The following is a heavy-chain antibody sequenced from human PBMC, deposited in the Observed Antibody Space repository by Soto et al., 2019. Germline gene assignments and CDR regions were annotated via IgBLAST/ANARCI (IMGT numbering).Heavy chain of an antibody. CDR1: GFTFSSYG. CDR3: ARVAVAGSDYGMDV. D-gene: IGHD6-19*01. J-gene: IGHJ6*02. V-gene: IGHV3-33*01. CDR2: IWYDGSNK. Sequence: QVQLVESGGGVVQPGRSLRLSCAASGFTFSSYGMHWVRQAPGKGLEWVAVIWYDGSNKYYADSVKGRFTISRDNSKNTLYLKMNSLRAEDTAVYYCARVAVAGSDYGMDVWGQGTTVTVSS.